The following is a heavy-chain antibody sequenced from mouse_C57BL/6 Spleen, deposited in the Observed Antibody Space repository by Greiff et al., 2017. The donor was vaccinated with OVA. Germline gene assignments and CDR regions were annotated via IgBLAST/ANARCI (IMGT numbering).Heavy chain of an antibody. CDR1: GCAFSSYW. CDR2: IYPGDGDT. J-gene: IGHJ3*01. D-gene: IGHD1-1*01. CDR3: ARSNYYGSPWFAY. V-gene: IGHV1-80*01. Sequence: VQLQQSGAELVKPGASVKISCKASGCAFSSYWMNWVKQRPGKGLEWIGQIYPGDGDTNYNGKFKGKATLTADKSSSTAYMQLSSLTSEDSAVYFCARSNYYGSPWFAYWGQGTLVTVSA.